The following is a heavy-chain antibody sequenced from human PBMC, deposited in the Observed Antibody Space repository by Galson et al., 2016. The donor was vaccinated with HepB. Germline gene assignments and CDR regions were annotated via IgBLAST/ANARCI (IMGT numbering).Heavy chain of an antibody. J-gene: IGHJ4*02. CDR3: ARLNIAVAAV. V-gene: IGHV1-3*04. CDR2: INTDNGNT. Sequence: SVKVSCKASGYSFTGYAMHWVRQAPGQRLEWMGWINTDNGNTKYPQKFQGRVTITRDTSASTAFMELSSLRSEDTAVYYCARLNIAVAAVWGQGTLVTVSS. CDR1: GYSFTGYA. D-gene: IGHD6-19*01.